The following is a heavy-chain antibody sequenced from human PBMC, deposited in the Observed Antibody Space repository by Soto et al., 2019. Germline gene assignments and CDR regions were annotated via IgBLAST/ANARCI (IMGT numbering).Heavy chain of an antibody. J-gene: IGHJ6*02. CDR2: IIPIFGTA. CDR1: GGTFSSYA. Sequence: GASVKVSCKASGGTFSSYAISWVRQAPGQGLEWMGGIIPIFGTANYAQKFQGRVTITADESTSTAYMELSSLRSEDTAVYYCARDDVLRFLEWLPETYYYGMDGWGQGTTVNVSS. V-gene: IGHV1-69*13. D-gene: IGHD3-3*01. CDR3: ARDDVLRFLEWLPETYYYGMDG.